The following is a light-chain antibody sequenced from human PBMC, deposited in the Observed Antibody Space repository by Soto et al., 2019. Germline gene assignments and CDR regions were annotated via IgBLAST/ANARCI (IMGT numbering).Light chain of an antibody. Sequence: QSVLTQPASVSGSPGQSITISCTGTSSDVGSYNLVSWYQQHPGKAPKLMIYEDNKRPSGVSNRFSGSKSGNTASLTISGLQAEDEADYYCCSYVSSIYVFGTGTKLTVL. V-gene: IGLV2-23*01. CDR2: EDN. CDR3: CSYVSSIYV. J-gene: IGLJ1*01. CDR1: SSDVGSYNL.